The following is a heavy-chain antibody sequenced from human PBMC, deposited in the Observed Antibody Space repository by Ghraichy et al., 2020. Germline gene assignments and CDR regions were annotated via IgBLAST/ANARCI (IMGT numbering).Heavy chain of an antibody. D-gene: IGHD6-19*01. CDR1: GFIFSEYT. J-gene: IGHJ6*02. CDR2: ISSGSGTV. CDR3: ARDHGSSGWSRLGMDV. V-gene: IGHV3-48*02. Sequence: GGSLRLSCAASGFIFSEYTMNWVRQAPGKGLEWVSYISSGSGTVYYADSVKGRFTISRDNVKSSLYLQMTSLRDEDTAVYYCARDHGSSGWSRLGMDVWGQGTTVTVSS.